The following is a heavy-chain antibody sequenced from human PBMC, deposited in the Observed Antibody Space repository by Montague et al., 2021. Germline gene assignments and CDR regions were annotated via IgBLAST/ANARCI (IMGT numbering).Heavy chain of an antibody. V-gene: IGHV3-9*01. CDR2: ISWNSGSI. J-gene: IGHJ6*02. CDR3: AKVRERRYYYYGMDV. CDR1: GLTFEDYA. Sequence: FLRLSCAASGLTFEDYAMHWVRQAPGKGLEWVSGISWNSGSIGYADSVKGRFTISRDNAKNSLYLQMNSLRAEDKALYYCAKVRERRYYYYGMDVWGQGTAVTVSS. D-gene: IGHD1-1*01.